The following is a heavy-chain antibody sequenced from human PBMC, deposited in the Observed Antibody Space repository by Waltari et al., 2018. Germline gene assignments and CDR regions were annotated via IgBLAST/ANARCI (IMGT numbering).Heavy chain of an antibody. CDR1: GYSFTSYW. D-gene: IGHD3-10*01. CDR3: ARQSPGSATYYYYMDV. Sequence: EVQLVQSGAEVKKPGESLKISCKGSGYSFTSYWIGWVRQMPGKGLEWMGIIYPGDADTRYSPSFQGQVTISADKSISTAYLQWSSLKASDTAMYYCARQSPGSATYYYYMDVWGKGTTVTVSS. J-gene: IGHJ6*03. CDR2: IYPGDADT. V-gene: IGHV5-51*01.